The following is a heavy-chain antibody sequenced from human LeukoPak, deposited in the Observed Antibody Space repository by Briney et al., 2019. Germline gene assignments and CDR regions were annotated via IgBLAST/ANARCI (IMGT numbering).Heavy chain of an antibody. J-gene: IGHJ4*02. V-gene: IGHV3-49*03. D-gene: IGHD5-12*01. Sequence: GGSLRLSCTASGFTFGDYAMSWFRQAPGKGLEWVGFIRSKAYGGTTEYAASVKGRFTISRDDSKSIAYLQMNSLKTEDTAVYYCTREVGYSGCDSFDYWGQGTLVTVSS. CDR2: IRSKAYGGTT. CDR1: GFTFGDYA. CDR3: TREVGYSGCDSFDY.